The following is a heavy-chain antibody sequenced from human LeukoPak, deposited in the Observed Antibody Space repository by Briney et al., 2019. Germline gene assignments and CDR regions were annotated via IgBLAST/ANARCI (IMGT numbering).Heavy chain of an antibody. CDR3: ARLSGYSYTDS. CDR2: VYDSGIT. Sequence: SETLSLTCTASGVSISGHSWSWIRQPPGKGLEWIGYVYDSGITNYNPSLKSRLAISVDTSNIQFSLKLSSVTAAYTALYYCARLSGYSYTDSWGRGTLVTVSS. D-gene: IGHD5-18*01. CDR1: GVSISGHS. V-gene: IGHV4-59*08. J-gene: IGHJ4*02.